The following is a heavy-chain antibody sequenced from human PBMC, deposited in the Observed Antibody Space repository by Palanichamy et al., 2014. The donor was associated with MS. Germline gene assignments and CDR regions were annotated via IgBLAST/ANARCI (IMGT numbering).Heavy chain of an antibody. Sequence: EVQLVESGGGLVQPGGSLRVSCAASGFTFSSYWMHWVRQAPGKGLVWVSRINTDGSNTHYADSVKGRFTISRDNAKNTLYLQMNSLRAQDTAVYYCVRDYNRNVRSAAFDIWGRGTMVTVSS. CDR2: INTDGSNT. CDR3: VRDYNRNVRSAAFDI. CDR1: GFTFSSYW. D-gene: IGHD1-1*01. J-gene: IGHJ3*02. V-gene: IGHV3-74*01.